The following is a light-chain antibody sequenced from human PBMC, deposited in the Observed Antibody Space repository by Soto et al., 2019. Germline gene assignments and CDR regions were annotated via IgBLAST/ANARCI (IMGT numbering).Light chain of an antibody. CDR2: VAS. CDR1: QSINTY. J-gene: IGKJ1*01. CDR3: QQSYTTPWT. V-gene: IGKV1-39*01. Sequence: DIPMTQSPSSLSASVGDRVTITCRASQSINTYLNWYQKKPGKAPKVLIYVASRLQTGVPSRFSGSGSGTEFTLTISSLQPEDFATYFCQQSYTTPWTFGQGTRVEIK.